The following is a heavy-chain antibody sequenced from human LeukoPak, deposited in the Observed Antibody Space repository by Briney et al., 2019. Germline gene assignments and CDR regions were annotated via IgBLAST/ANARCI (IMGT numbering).Heavy chain of an antibody. CDR3: ARLGNSDGYIQYYYYYMDV. CDR2: IKQDGSEK. CDR1: GFTFSTYS. D-gene: IGHD5-24*01. V-gene: IGHV3-7*01. J-gene: IGHJ6*03. Sequence: SGGSLRLSCAASGFTFSTYSMNWVRQAPGKGLEWVANIKQDGSEKYYVDSVKGRFTISRDNAKNSLYLQMNSLRAEDTAVYYCARLGNSDGYIQYYYYYMDVWGKGTTVTVSS.